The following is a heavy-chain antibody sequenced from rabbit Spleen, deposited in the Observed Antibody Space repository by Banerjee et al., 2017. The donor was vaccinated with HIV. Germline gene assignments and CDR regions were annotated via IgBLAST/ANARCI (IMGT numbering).Heavy chain of an antibody. CDR1: GFDFSKYG. V-gene: IGHV1S47*01. CDR2: LDPVFGST. Sequence: QEQLVESGGGLIQPGGSLKLSCKASGFDFSKYGVSWVRQAPGKGLEWIGYLDPVFGSTVYASWVNGRFTISSHNAQNTLYLQLNSLTAADTATYFCVRETYSGSDYCPYYFNLWGPGTLVTV. D-gene: IGHD1-1*01. J-gene: IGHJ4*01. CDR3: VRETYSGSDYCPYYFNL.